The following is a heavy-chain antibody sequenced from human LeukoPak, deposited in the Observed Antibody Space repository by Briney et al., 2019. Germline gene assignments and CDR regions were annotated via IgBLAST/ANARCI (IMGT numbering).Heavy chain of an antibody. V-gene: IGHV4-31*03. Sequence: SETLSLTCTVSGGSISSGGYYWSWIRQHPGKGLEWIGYIYYSGSTNYNPSLKSRVTISVDKSKNQFSLKLSSVTAANTAVYYCARDSAGSGFDYWGQGTLVTVSS. J-gene: IGHJ4*02. D-gene: IGHD3-10*01. CDR2: IYYSGST. CDR1: GGSISSGGYY. CDR3: ARDSAGSGFDY.